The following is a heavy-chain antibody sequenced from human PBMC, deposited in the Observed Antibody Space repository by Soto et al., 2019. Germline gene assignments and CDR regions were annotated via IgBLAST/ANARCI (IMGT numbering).Heavy chain of an antibody. CDR3: ARDQVVFTFGGVIVIPPHYFDY. CDR1: GYTFTSYG. V-gene: IGHV1-18*01. D-gene: IGHD3-16*02. Sequence: GASVKVSCKASGYTFTSYGISWVRQAPGQGLEWMGWISAYNGNTNYAQKLQGRVTMTTDTSTSTAYMELRSLRSDDTAVYYCARDQVVFTFGGVIVIPPHYFDYWGQGTLVTVSS. J-gene: IGHJ4*02. CDR2: ISAYNGNT.